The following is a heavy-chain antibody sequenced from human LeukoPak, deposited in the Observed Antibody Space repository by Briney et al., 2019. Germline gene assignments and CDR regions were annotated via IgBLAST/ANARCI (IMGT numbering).Heavy chain of an antibody. CDR3: ARDDYYGSVEDY. J-gene: IGHJ4*02. Sequence: PSETLSLTCTVSGGSISSSSYYWRWIRQPAGKGLEWIGRIYTSGSTNYNPSLKSRVTMSVDTSKNQFSLKLSSVTAADTAVYYCARDDYYGSVEDYWGQGTLVTVSS. CDR2: IYTSGST. D-gene: IGHD3-10*01. V-gene: IGHV4-61*02. CDR1: GGSISSSSYY.